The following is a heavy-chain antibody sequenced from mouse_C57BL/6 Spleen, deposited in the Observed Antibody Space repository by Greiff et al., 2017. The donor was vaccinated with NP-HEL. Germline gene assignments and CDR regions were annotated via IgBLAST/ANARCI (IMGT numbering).Heavy chain of an antibody. CDR3: ARYYGSSSYYYAMDY. D-gene: IGHD1-1*01. CDR1: GYAFSSYW. Sequence: QVQLQQSGAELVKPGASVKISCKASGYAFSSYWMNWVKQRPGKGLEWIGQIYPGDGDTNYNGKFKGKATLTADKSSSTAYMQLSSLTSEDSAVYFCARYYGSSSYYYAMDYWGQGTSVTVSP. CDR2: IYPGDGDT. J-gene: IGHJ4*01. V-gene: IGHV1-80*01.